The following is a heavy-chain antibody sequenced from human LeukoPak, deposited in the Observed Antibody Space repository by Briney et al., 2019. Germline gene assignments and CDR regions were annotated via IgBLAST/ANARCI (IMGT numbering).Heavy chain of an antibody. CDR3: ASEGSSSYYAFDI. D-gene: IGHD6-13*01. V-gene: IGHV1-8*01. CDR2: MNPNSGNT. J-gene: IGHJ3*02. Sequence: ASVKVSCKASGYTFTSYDINWVRQATGQGLEWMGWMNPNSGNTGYAQKFQGRVTMTRNTSISTAYMELSSLRSEDTAVYYCASEGSSSYYAFDIWGQGTMVTVSS. CDR1: GYTFTSYD.